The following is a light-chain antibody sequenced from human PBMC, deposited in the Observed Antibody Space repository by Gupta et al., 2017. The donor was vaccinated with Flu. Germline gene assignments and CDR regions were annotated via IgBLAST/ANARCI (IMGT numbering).Light chain of an antibody. Sequence: PSSLSASVGDRVTITCRASHEISNYINWYQQKPGKGPKPRIYDESESERGVRLRFRGNGSGTDFTFTISSRQPEDVATDDCQHEDNGPITFGQGTQVEIK. CDR2: DES. CDR3: QHEDNGPIT. CDR1: HEISNY. J-gene: IGKJ5*01. V-gene: IGKV1-33*01.